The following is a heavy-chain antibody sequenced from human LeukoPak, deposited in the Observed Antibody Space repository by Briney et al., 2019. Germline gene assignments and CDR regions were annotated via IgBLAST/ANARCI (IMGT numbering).Heavy chain of an antibody. Sequence: GGSLRLSCAASGFTFSSYEMNWVRQAPGKGLEWVSYISSSGSSIYYADSVKGRFTISRDNAKNSLYLQMNSLRAEDTAVYYCARDHDFWSGGYGMDVWGQGTTVTVSS. J-gene: IGHJ6*02. CDR1: GFTFSSYE. V-gene: IGHV3-48*03. CDR2: ISSSGSSI. CDR3: ARDHDFWSGGYGMDV. D-gene: IGHD3-3*01.